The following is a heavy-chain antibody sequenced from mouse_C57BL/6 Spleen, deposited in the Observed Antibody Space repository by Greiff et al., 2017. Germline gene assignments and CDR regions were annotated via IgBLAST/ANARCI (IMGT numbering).Heavy chain of an antibody. CDR2: IDPSDSYT. CDR3: AKVGGGYGWYFDV. Sequence: QVQLQQSGAELVRPGTSVKLSCKASGYTFTSYWMHWVKQRPGQGLEWIGVIDPSDSYTNYNQKFKGKATLTVDTSSSTAYMQLSSLTSEDSAVYYCAKVGGGYGWYFDVWGTGTTVTVSS. J-gene: IGHJ1*03. CDR1: GYTFTSYW. D-gene: IGHD3-1*01. V-gene: IGHV1-59*01.